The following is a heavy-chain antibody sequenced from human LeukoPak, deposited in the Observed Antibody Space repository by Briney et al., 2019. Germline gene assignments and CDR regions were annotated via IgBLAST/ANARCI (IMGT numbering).Heavy chain of an antibody. CDR1: GGSISSSSYY. J-gene: IGHJ4*02. CDR3: ARHSSSWIPDY. V-gene: IGHV4-39*01. D-gene: IGHD6-13*01. CDR2: IYYSGST. Sequence: KPSETLSLTCTVSGGSISSSSYYWGWIRQPPGKGLEWIGSIYYSGSTYYNPSLKSRVTISVDTSKNQFSLKLSSVTAADTAVYYCARHSSSWIPDYWGQGTLVTVSS.